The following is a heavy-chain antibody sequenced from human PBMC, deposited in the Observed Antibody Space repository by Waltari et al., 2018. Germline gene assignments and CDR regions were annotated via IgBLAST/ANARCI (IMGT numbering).Heavy chain of an antibody. V-gene: IGHV3-33*06. D-gene: IGHD3-9*01. CDR1: GFTFGSYG. CDR2: IWSDGSKK. Sequence: QVHLVESGGGVVQPGKSLRLSCAASGFTFGSYGMHWVRQAPGKGLEWVAVIWSDGSKKYYAESVKGRCTISRDNSRRSVSLEMNSLRGEDTAVYYCAKAGRRYFDFSEILEWGLGTQVTVSS. CDR3: AKAGRRYFDFSEILE. J-gene: IGHJ4*02.